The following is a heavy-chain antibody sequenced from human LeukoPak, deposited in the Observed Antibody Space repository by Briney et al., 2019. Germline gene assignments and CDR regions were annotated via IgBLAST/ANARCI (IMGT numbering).Heavy chain of an antibody. Sequence: PSETLSLTCAFYGGSFSGYSLTWIRQPPGKGLEWIGEINHSGINHFNPSLKSRVTISADTSKKQVFLNLSAVTAADTAVYYCAKKKVDVVGNQYYYYYALDVWGQGTTVTVSS. CDR1: GGSFSGYS. J-gene: IGHJ6*02. CDR3: AKKKVDVVGNQYYYYYALDV. D-gene: IGHD2-21*01. V-gene: IGHV4-34*01. CDR2: INHSGIN.